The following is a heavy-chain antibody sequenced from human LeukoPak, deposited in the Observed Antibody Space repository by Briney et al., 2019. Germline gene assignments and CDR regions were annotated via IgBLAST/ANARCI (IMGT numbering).Heavy chain of an antibody. Sequence: SQTLSLTCTVSGASISSGDYYWGWLRQPPGTGLEWLGYIHYSGNPYYNPSLKSRVTITIDSSKNQFSLKLSSMTAADTAVYYCGRPKGRRCNGDTCYTDWFDPWGQGTLVTVSS. CDR2: IHYSGNP. CDR1: GASISSGDYY. CDR3: GRPKGRRCNGDTCYTDWFDP. J-gene: IGHJ5*02. D-gene: IGHD2-15*01. V-gene: IGHV4-30-4*08.